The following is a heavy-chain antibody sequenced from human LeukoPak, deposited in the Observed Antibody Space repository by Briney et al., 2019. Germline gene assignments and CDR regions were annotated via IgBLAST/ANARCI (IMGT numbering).Heavy chain of an antibody. J-gene: IGHJ5*02. V-gene: IGHV3-74*01. Sequence: GGSLRLSCAAPGFTFSSYWMHWVRQAPGKGLVWVSRINSDGSSTSYADSVKGRFTISRDNAKNTLYLPMNSLRAEDTAVYYCARARGYDDSGYENWFDPWGQGTLVTVSS. D-gene: IGHD5-12*01. CDR2: INSDGSST. CDR1: GFTFSSYW. CDR3: ARARGYDDSGYENWFDP.